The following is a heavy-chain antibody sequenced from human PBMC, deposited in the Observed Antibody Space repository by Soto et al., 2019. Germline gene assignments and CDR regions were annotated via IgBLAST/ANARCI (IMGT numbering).Heavy chain of an antibody. J-gene: IGHJ3*02. CDR1: GGSISSYY. CDR3: ARDDLGYCSGGSCPTI. Sequence: QVQLQESGPGLVKPSETLSLTCTVSGGSISSYYWSWIRQPPGKGLEWIGYIYYSGSTNYNPSLKSRVTISVDTSKNHFSLKLSSVTAADTAVYYCARDDLGYCSGGSCPTIWGQGTMVTVSS. V-gene: IGHV4-59*01. D-gene: IGHD2-15*01. CDR2: IYYSGST.